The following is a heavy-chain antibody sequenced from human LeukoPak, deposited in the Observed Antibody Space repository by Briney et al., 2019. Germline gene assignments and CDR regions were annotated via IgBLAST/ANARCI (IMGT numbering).Heavy chain of an antibody. CDR1: GYSFTTYW. CDR3: ARHPAAVDY. V-gene: IGHV5-51*01. J-gene: IGHJ4*02. Sequence: VESLQISCKVSGYSFTTYWIGWVRQMPGKGLEWMGMIYPGDSDTRYSPSFQGQVTISVDKSISTAYLQWSSLKASDSAMYYCARHPAAVDYWGQGRLVTVSS. CDR2: IYPGDSDT. D-gene: IGHD6-13*01.